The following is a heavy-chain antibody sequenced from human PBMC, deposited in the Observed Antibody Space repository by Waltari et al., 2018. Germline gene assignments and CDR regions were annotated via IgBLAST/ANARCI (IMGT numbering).Heavy chain of an antibody. V-gene: IGHV1-8*03. J-gene: IGHJ5*02. CDR1: GGTFSSYA. D-gene: IGHD3-3*01. CDR2: MNPNSGNT. Sequence: QVQLVQSGAEVKKPGSSVKVSCKASGGTFSSYAISWVRQAPGQGLEWMGWMNPNSGNTGYAQKFQGRVTITRNTSISTAYMELSSLRSEDTAVYYCARSLDFDPWGQGTLVTVSS. CDR3: ARSLDFDP.